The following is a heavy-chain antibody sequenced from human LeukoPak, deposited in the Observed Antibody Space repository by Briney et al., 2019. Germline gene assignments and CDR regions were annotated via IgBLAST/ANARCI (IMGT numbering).Heavy chain of an antibody. D-gene: IGHD3-22*01. V-gene: IGHV3-20*04. J-gene: IGHJ3*02. Sequence: GGSLRLSCAASGFTFDNYGMSWVRQAPGKGLEWVSGINWNGGSTGYADSVKGRFTISRDNAKNSLYLQMNSLRAEDTALYYCARFDTYYYDSSGYYSAFDIWGQGTIVTVSS. CDR3: ARFDTYYYDSSGYYSAFDI. CDR2: INWNGGST. CDR1: GFTFDNYG.